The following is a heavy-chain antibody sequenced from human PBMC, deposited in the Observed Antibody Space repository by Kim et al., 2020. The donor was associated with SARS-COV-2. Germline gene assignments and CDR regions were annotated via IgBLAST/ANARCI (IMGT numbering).Heavy chain of an antibody. Sequence: SETLSLTCTVSGASISSGNYYWSWIRQPAGKGLEWIGRIYSSGSTNYNPSLKRRVTISADTSKNQFSLKLTSVTAADTAVYYCARDPEKGVAAAGSYYYFYAMDVWGQGTTVTVSS. J-gene: IGHJ6*02. V-gene: IGHV4-61*02. D-gene: IGHD6-13*01. CDR2: IYSSGST. CDR1: GASISSGNYY. CDR3: ARDPEKGVAAAGSYYYFYAMDV.